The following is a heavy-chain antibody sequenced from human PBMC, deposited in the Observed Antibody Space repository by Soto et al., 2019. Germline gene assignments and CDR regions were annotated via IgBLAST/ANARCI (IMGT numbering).Heavy chain of an antibody. Sequence: SETLSLTCAVYGGSFSGYYWSWIRQPPGKGLEWLGEINHSGITDYNPSLKSRITISIDTSKKQFSLKLNSVTAADTAVYYCAIGPRMWLAGGGYWGQGTLV. J-gene: IGHJ4*02. D-gene: IGHD6-19*01. CDR3: AIGPRMWLAGGGY. CDR1: GGSFSGYY. V-gene: IGHV4-34*01. CDR2: INHSGIT.